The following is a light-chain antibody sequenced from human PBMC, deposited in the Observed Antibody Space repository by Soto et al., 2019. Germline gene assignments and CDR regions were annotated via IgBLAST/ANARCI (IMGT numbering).Light chain of an antibody. CDR1: QDITDY. V-gene: IGKV1-33*01. J-gene: IGKJ4*01. CDR3: QQYDDLPLT. CDR2: DAS. Sequence: DIPMTQSPSSLSASVGDRVTITCQASQDITDYLNWYQQKPGKAPQLLIYDASNLEAGVPSRFSASGSGTDFTFTISSLQPEDIATYFCQQYDDLPLTFGGGTKVEIK.